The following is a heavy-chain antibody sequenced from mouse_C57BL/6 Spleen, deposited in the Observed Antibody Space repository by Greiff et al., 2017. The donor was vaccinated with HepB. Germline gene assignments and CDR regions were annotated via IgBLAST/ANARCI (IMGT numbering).Heavy chain of an antibody. CDR2: INPSTGGT. CDR3: ARWLDYFDY. D-gene: IGHD2-2*01. Sequence: VQLQQSGPELVKPGASVKISCKASGYSFTGYYMHWVKQSPEKSLEWIGEINPSTGGTTYNQKFKGKATLTVDKSSSTAYMQLKRLTSEDSAVYYCARWLDYFDYWGQGTTLTVSS. CDR1: GYSFTGYY. V-gene: IGHV1-42*01. J-gene: IGHJ2*01.